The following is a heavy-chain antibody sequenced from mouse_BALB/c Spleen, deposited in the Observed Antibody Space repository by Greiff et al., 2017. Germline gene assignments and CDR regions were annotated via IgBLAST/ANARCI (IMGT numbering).Heavy chain of an antibody. CDR2: IYPGGGYT. J-gene: IGHJ2*01. CDR1: GYTFTNYW. Sequence: VQRVESGAELVRPGTSVKISCKASGYTFTNYWLGWVKQRPGHGLEWIGDIYPGGGYTNYNEKFKGKATLTADTSSSTAYMQLSSLTSEDSAVYFCARGERYFDYWGQGTTLTVSS. V-gene: IGHV1-63*02. CDR3: ARGERYFDY.